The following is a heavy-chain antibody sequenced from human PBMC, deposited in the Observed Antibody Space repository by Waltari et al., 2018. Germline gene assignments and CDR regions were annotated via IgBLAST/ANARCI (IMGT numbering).Heavy chain of an antibody. V-gene: IGHV1-18*04. D-gene: IGHD2-2*01. CDR2: ISPYNGDT. CDR3: ARAKSIINYAFHFDH. Sequence: QVPLVQSGAEVKKPGASVKVSCRASGYSFTTYGINWVRQAPGQGLAWMGWISPYNGDTQYSQKFQGRLTMTRNTSTSTAYMELTSLRSDDTAIYYCARAKSIINYAFHFDHWGQGSLVTVSS. J-gene: IGHJ4*02. CDR1: GYSFTTYG.